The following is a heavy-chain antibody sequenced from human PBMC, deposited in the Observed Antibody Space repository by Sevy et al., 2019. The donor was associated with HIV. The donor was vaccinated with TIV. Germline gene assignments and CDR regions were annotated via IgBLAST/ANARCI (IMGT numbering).Heavy chain of an antibody. J-gene: IGHJ3*02. D-gene: IGHD3-22*01. Sequence: SETLSLTCTVSGGSVSSGSYYWSWIRQPPGKGLEWIGYIYYSGSTNYNPSLKSRVTISVDTSKNQFSLKLSSVTAADTAVYYCARGNYYDSSADAFDIWGQGTMVTVSS. V-gene: IGHV4-61*01. CDR3: ARGNYYDSSADAFDI. CDR2: IYYSGST. CDR1: GGSVSSGSYY.